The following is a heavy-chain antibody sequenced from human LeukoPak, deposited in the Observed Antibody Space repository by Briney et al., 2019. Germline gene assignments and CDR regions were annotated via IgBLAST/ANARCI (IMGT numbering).Heavy chain of an antibody. CDR1: GFTFSSYA. CDR2: ISGSGGST. D-gene: IGHD1-14*01. V-gene: IGHV3-23*01. J-gene: IGHJ4*02. CDR3: ARTGRKLDPRNIDY. Sequence: TGGSLRLSCAASGFTFSSYAMSWVRQAPGKGLEWVSAISGSGGSTYYADSVKGRFTISRDNSKNTLYLQMNSLRAEDTAVYYCARTGRKLDPRNIDYWGQGTLVTVSS.